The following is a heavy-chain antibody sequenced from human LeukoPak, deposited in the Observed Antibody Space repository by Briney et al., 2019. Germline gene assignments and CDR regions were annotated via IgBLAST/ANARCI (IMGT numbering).Heavy chain of an antibody. J-gene: IGHJ4*02. Sequence: PSETLSLTCTVSGGSISSSSYYWGWIRQPPGTGLEGIGSIYYSGSTYYNPSLKSRVTISVDTSKNQFSLKLSSVTAADTAVYYCARGDIVPDYWGQGTLVTVSS. V-gene: IGHV4-39*01. CDR3: ARGDIVPDY. CDR2: IYYSGST. D-gene: IGHD2-15*01. CDR1: GGSISSSSYY.